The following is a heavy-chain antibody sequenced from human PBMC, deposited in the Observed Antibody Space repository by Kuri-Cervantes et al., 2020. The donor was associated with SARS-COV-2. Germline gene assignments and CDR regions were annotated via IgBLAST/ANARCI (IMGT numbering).Heavy chain of an antibody. V-gene: IGHV3-74*01. CDR1: GFTFSSYW. J-gene: IGHJ4*02. CDR2: INSDGSST. CDR3: ARDYYDSSGVY. D-gene: IGHD3-22*01. Sequence: LSLTCAASGFTFSSYWMHWVRQAPGKGLVWVSRINSDGSSTSYADSVKGRFTISRDNAKNTLYLQMNSLRAEDTAVYHCARDYYDSSGVYWSQGTLVTVSS.